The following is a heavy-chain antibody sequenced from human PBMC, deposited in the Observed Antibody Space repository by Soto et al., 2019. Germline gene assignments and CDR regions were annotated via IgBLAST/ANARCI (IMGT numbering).Heavy chain of an antibody. D-gene: IGHD3-10*01. J-gene: IGHJ4*02. CDR1: GGSISSSSYY. Sequence: SETLSLTCTVSGGSISSSSYYWGWIRQPPGKGLEWIGSIYYSGSTYYHPSLKSRVTISVDTSKNQFSLKLSSVTAAATAVYYCAPSLRGSGSGFDYWGQGTLVTVSS. CDR2: IYYSGST. CDR3: APSLRGSGSGFDY. V-gene: IGHV4-39*01.